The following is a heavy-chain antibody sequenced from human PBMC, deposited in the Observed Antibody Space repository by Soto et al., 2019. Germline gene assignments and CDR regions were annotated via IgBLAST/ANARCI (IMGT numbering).Heavy chain of an antibody. CDR3: ARLSNSATPLDC. V-gene: IGHV3-74*01. CDR2: INGDGSRT. J-gene: IGHJ4*02. Sequence: EVQLVESGGGLVQPGGSLRLSCAASGFTFSSSWMHWVRQPPGKGPVWVSGINGDGSRTSYADSVKGRFTISRDNAKNTLYLQVNSLRAEDTAVYYCARLSNSATPLDCWCQGTLVTVSS. CDR1: GFTFSSSW.